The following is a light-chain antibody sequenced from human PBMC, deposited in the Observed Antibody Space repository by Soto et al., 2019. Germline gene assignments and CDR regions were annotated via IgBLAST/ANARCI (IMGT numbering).Light chain of an antibody. CDR2: DVF. CDR3: QQYHSFSFT. Sequence: DIQMTQSPSSLSASVGDRVTITCRASQSITYWLAWYQQKPGRAPKLLIYDVFNLQSGVPSRFSGSGSGTEFTLTFSSLQPDDYATYYCQQYHSFSFTFGQGTKLEI. J-gene: IGKJ2*01. CDR1: QSITYW. V-gene: IGKV1-5*01.